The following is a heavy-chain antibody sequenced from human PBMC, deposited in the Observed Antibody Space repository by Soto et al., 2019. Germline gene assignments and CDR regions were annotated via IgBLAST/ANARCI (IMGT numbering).Heavy chain of an antibody. Sequence: EVQLVESGGGLVQPGGSLRLSCAASGFTFSSYGMNWVRQAPGKGLEWVSYISTSGTTIYYADSVKGRFTISRDNAKNSLFLQMNSLRAEDTAVYYCARDQPGEEEFDLWGRGTLVTVSS. V-gene: IGHV3-48*03. D-gene: IGHD7-27*01. CDR3: ARDQPGEEEFDL. CDR1: GFTFSSYG. CDR2: ISTSGTTI. J-gene: IGHJ2*01.